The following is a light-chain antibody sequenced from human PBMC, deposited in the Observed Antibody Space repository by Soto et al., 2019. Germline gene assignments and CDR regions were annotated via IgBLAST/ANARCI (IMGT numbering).Light chain of an antibody. CDR3: HQHGDSPWT. V-gene: IGKV3-20*01. CDR1: QPVGSAY. CDR2: ATS. Sequence: EIVLTQSPGTLSLSPGDRATLSCRASQPVGSAYLAWYRQTLGQAPRPLMYATSSRATGISDRFSGSGSGTEFTLTISRLEPEDFATYYCHQHGDSPWTFGQGTKVEIK. J-gene: IGKJ1*01.